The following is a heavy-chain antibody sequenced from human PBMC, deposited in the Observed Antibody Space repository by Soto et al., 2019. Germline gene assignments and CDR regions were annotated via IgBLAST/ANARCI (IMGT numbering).Heavy chain of an antibody. CDR1: GYTFTSYA. D-gene: IGHD3-3*01. J-gene: IGHJ6*02. Sequence: GASVKVSCKASGYTFTSYAMHWVRQAPGQRLEWMGWINAGNGNTKYSQKFQGRVTITRDTSASTAYMELSSLRSEDTAVYYCARADFWSGYYTDVDYYYGMDVWGQGNTVTVS. CDR2: INAGNGNT. CDR3: ARADFWSGYYTDVDYYYGMDV. V-gene: IGHV1-3*01.